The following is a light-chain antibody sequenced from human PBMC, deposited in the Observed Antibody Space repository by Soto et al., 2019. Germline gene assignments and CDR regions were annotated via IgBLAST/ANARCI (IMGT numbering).Light chain of an antibody. Sequence: QSALTQPPSASGSPGQSVTISCTGTSSDVGGYNYVSWYQQHPGKAPKLILYEISERPSGVPDRFSGSKSGNTASLTVSVLQAEDEADYYCSSYAGNNNCVFGTGTKSPS. J-gene: IGLJ1*01. CDR3: SSYAGNNNCV. V-gene: IGLV2-8*01. CDR1: SSDVGGYNY. CDR2: EIS.